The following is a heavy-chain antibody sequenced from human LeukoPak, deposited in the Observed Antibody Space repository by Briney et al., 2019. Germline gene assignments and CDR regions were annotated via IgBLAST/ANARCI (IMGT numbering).Heavy chain of an antibody. J-gene: IGHJ4*02. CDR2: IYYSGGT. CDR1: GGSISSYY. CDR3: ARHFTPAAAGCFDY. D-gene: IGHD6-13*01. V-gene: IGHV4-59*08. Sequence: SETLSLTCTVSGGSISSYYWTWIRQPAGKGLEWIGYIYYSGGTNYNPSLQSRLTISVDTSKTQFSLKLSSVTAADTAVYYCARHFTPAAAGCFDYWDQGKLVTVSS.